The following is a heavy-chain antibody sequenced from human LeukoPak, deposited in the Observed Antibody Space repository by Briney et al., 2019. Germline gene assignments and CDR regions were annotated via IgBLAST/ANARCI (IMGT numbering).Heavy chain of an antibody. J-gene: IGHJ4*02. CDR3: ARAPGGFDY. Sequence: GGSLRLSCAASGFAVSSSYLNWVRQATGKGLEWVSVIYSGGSTYYADSVKGRFTISRDNSKNTLYLQMNSLRAEDTAVYYCARAPGGFDYWGQGTLVTVSS. CDR2: IYSGGST. CDR1: GFAVSSSY. V-gene: IGHV3-53*01. D-gene: IGHD3-16*01.